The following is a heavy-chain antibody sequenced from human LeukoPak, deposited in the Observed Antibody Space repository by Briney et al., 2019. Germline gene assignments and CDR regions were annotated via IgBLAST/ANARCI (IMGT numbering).Heavy chain of an antibody. V-gene: IGHV1-46*01. Sequence: ASVKVSCKASGYTSTSYYMHWVRQAPGQGLEWMGIINPSGGSTSYAQKFQGRVTMTRDTSTSTVYMELSSLRSEDTAVYYCARGSVVVPAATTYSLDYWGQGTLVTVSS. CDR1: GYTSTSYY. CDR3: ARGSVVVPAATTYSLDY. CDR2: INPSGGST. D-gene: IGHD2-2*01. J-gene: IGHJ4*02.